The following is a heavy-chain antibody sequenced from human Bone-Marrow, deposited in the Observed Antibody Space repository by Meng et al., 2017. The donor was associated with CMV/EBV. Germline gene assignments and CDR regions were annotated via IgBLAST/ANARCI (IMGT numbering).Heavy chain of an antibody. J-gene: IGHJ6*02. V-gene: IGHV3-33*01. CDR1: GFTFSSYG. Sequence: GGSLRLSCAASGFTFSSYGMHWVRQAPGKGLEWVAVIWYDGSNKYYADSVKGRFTISRDNSKNTLYLQMNSLRAEDTAVYYCARDRCSSTSCYRTVGYYYGMDVWGQGTTVTVSS. CDR2: IWYDGSNK. CDR3: ARDRCSSTSCYRTVGYYYGMDV. D-gene: IGHD2-2*02.